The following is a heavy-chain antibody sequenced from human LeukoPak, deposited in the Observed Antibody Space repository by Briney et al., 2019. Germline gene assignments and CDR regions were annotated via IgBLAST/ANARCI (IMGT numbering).Heavy chain of an antibody. Sequence: GASVKVSCKASGGTFSSYAISWVRQAPGQGLEWMGGIIPIFGTANYAQKFQGRVTITADESTSTAYMELSSLRSEDTAVYYCAIVVGLYHYYYMDVWGKGTTVTVSS. CDR2: IIPIFGTA. D-gene: IGHD2-2*01. CDR3: AIVVGLYHYYYMDV. J-gene: IGHJ6*03. CDR1: GGTFSSYA. V-gene: IGHV1-69*13.